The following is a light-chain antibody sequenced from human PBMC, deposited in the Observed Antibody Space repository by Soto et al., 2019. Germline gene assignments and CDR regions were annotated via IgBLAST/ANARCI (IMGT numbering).Light chain of an antibody. CDR3: QAWDSSTVV. Sequence: SYALTQPPSVSVSPGQTASIPCSGDKLGDKYACWYQQKPGQSPVLVFYQDSKRPSGIPERFSGSNSGNTATLTISGTQAMDEADYYCQAWDSSTVVFGGGTKLTVL. V-gene: IGLV3-1*01. CDR2: QDS. J-gene: IGLJ2*01. CDR1: KLGDKY.